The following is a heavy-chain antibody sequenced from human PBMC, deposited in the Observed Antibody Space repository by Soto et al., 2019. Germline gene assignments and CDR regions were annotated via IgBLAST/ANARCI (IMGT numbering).Heavy chain of an antibody. CDR2: INHSGST. CDR3: ARGRGGATRYYYYGMDV. Sequence: LTCAVYGGSFSGYYWSWIRQPPGKGLEWIGEINHSGSTNYNPSLKSRVTISVDTSKNQFSLKLSSVTAADTAVYYCARGRGGATRYYYYGMDVWGQGTTVTVSS. J-gene: IGHJ6*02. CDR1: GGSFSGYY. V-gene: IGHV4-34*01. D-gene: IGHD1-26*01.